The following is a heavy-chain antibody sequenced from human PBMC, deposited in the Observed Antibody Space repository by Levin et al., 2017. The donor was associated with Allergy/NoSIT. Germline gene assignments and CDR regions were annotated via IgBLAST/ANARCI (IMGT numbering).Heavy chain of an antibody. CDR1: GFTFSSYA. Sequence: GESLKISCAASGFTFSSYAMHWVRQAPGKGLEWVSYISSGSSTISYADSVKGRFTISRDNAKNSLYLQMNSLRDEDTAVYYCARDYHSSSWLGVDYWGQGTLVTVSS. V-gene: IGHV3-48*02. CDR3: ARDYHSSSWLGVDY. D-gene: IGHD6-13*01. J-gene: IGHJ4*02. CDR2: ISSGSSTI.